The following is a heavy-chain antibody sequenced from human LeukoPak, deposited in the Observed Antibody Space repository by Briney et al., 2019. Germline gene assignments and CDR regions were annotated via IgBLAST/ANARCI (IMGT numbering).Heavy chain of an antibody. V-gene: IGHV3-30-3*01. J-gene: IGHJ4*02. CDR2: ISYDGSNK. D-gene: IGHD3-10*01. Sequence: PGGSLRLSCAASGFTFSSYAMHWVRQAPGKGLEWVAVISYDGSNKYYADSVKGRFTISRDNSKNTLYPQMNGLRAEDTAVYYCARDYGSGGPAFDYWGQGTLVTVSS. CDR1: GFTFSSYA. CDR3: ARDYGSGGPAFDY.